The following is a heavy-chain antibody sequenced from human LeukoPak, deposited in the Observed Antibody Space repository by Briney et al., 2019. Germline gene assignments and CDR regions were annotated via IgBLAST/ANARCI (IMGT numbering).Heavy chain of an antibody. CDR1: GYSFTSYW. CDR2: IYPGDSDT. CDR3: ARRGSYCSGGSCRGNWFDP. J-gene: IGHJ5*02. D-gene: IGHD2-15*01. V-gene: IGHV5-51*01. Sequence: GESLKISCKGSGYSFTSYWIGWVRQMPGKGLEWMGIIYPGDSDTRYSPSFQGQVTISADKPISTAYLQWSSLKASDTAMYYCARRGSYCSGGSCRGNWFDPWGQGTLVTVSS.